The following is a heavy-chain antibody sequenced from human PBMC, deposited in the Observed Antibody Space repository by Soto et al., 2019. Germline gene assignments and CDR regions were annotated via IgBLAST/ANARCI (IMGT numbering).Heavy chain of an antibody. CDR1: GGSISSGDYY. CDR3: ARGSSSWTTETAFDI. D-gene: IGHD6-13*01. Sequence: SETLSLTCTVSGGSISSGDYYWSWIRQPPGKGLEWIGYIYYSGSTYYNPSLKSRVTISVDTSKNQFSLKLSSVTAADTAVYYCARGSSSWTTETAFDIWGQGTMVTVS. CDR2: IYYSGST. J-gene: IGHJ3*02. V-gene: IGHV4-30-4*02.